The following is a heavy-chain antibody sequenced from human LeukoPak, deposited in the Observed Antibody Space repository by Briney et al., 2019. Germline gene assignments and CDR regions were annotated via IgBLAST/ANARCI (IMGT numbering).Heavy chain of an antibody. CDR2: FSSVGNYI. V-gene: IGHV3-21*01. J-gene: IGHJ3*02. D-gene: IGHD3-9*01. Sequence: GGSLRLSCAASGFTFSSYSMNWVRQAPGKGLEWVSSFSSVGNYIYYADSVKGRFTISRDNAKKPLYLQMNSLRVEDTAIYYCVGKDWLLSHDAFSIWGQGTMVTVSS. CDR3: VGKDWLLSHDAFSI. CDR1: GFTFSSYS.